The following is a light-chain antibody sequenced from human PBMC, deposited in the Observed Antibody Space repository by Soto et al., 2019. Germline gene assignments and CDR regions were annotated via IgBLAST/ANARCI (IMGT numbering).Light chain of an antibody. CDR2: DNN. CDR3: ATWDGSLPGEV. CDR1: SSNIGNNY. J-gene: IGLJ2*01. Sequence: QSALTQSPSVSAAPGQKVTISCSGSSSNIGNNYVSWYQQLPGTAPKLLIYDNNKRPSGIPDRFSGSKSGTSGTLDITGLQTGDEADYYCATWDGSLPGEVFGGGTTVTVL. V-gene: IGLV1-51*01.